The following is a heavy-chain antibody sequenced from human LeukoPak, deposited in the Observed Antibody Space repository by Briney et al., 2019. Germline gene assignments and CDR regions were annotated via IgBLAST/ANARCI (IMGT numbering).Heavy chain of an antibody. J-gene: IGHJ4*02. CDR3: ARGTSSWYGVDY. D-gene: IGHD6-13*01. V-gene: IGHV3-21*01. Sequence: KSGGSLRLSCAASGFTFSSYSMNWVRQAPGQGLEWVSSISSSSSYIYYADSVKGRFTISRDNAKNSLYLQMNSLRAEDTAVYYCARGTSSWYGVDYWGQGTLVTVSS. CDR1: GFTFSSYS. CDR2: ISSSSSYI.